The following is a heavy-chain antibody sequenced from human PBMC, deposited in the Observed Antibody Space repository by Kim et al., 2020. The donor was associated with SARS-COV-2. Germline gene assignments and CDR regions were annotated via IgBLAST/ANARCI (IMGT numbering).Heavy chain of an antibody. CDR3: ARGRGEDGYKIVTEFDP. CDR2: INSDGSST. CDR1: GFTFSSYW. Sequence: GGSLRLSCPASGFTFSSYWMHWVRQAPGKGLVWVSRINSDGSSTSYADSVKGRFTISRDNAKNTLYLQMNSLRAEDTAVYYCARGRGEDGYKIVTEFDPWGQGALVTVSS. J-gene: IGHJ5*02. V-gene: IGHV3-74*01. D-gene: IGHD3-16*01.